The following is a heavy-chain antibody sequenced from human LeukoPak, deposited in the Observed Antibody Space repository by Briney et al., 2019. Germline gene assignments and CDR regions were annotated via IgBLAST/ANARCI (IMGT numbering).Heavy chain of an antibody. J-gene: IGHJ5*02. Sequence: GRSLRLSCAASGFTFDDYAMHWVRQAPGKGLEWVSGISWSSGSIGYADSVKGRFTISRDNAKNSLYLQMNSLRAEDTALYYCAKDIASMILEWLLDWFDPWGQGTLVTVSS. V-gene: IGHV3-9*01. CDR1: GFTFDDYA. CDR3: AKDIASMILEWLLDWFDP. CDR2: ISWSSGSI. D-gene: IGHD3-3*01.